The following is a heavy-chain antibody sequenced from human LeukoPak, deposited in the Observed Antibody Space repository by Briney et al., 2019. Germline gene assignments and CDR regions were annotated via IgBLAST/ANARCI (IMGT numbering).Heavy chain of an antibody. CDR3: AKDIRGTTPMDAFDI. Sequence: PGGSLRLSCAASGFTFDDYAMHWVRQAPGKGLEWVSGISWNSGSIGYADSVEGRFTISRDNAKNSLYLQMNSLRAEDTALYYCAKDIRGTTPMDAFDIWGQGTMVTVSS. D-gene: IGHD1-1*01. J-gene: IGHJ3*02. CDR2: ISWNSGSI. CDR1: GFTFDDYA. V-gene: IGHV3-9*01.